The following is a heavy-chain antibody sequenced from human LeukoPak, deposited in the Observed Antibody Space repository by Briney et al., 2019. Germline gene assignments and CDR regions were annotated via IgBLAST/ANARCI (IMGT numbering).Heavy chain of an antibody. CDR3: ARDDYSNRNWFDP. V-gene: IGHV4-31*03. D-gene: IGHD4-11*01. CDR1: GGSISSGGYD. Sequence: SETLSLTCTVSGGSISSGGYDWSWIRQHPGKGLEWIGYIYYSGSTYYNPSLKSRVTISVDTSKNQFSLKLSSVTAADTAVYYCARDDYSNRNWFDPWGQGTLVTVSS. CDR2: IYYSGST. J-gene: IGHJ5*02.